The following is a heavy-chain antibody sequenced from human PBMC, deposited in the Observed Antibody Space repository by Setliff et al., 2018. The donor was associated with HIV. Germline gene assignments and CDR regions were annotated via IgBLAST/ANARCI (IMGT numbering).Heavy chain of an antibody. D-gene: IGHD3-10*01. Sequence: PSETQSLTCTVSGGSVSSGGYYWSWIRQPPGKGLEWIGYIYYSGSTNYNPSLKSRVTISVDTSKNQFSLKLSSVTAADTAVYYSARGAELLWFGELHNIPYFDYWGQGTLVTVSS. CDR1: GGSVSSGGYY. J-gene: IGHJ4*02. V-gene: IGHV4-61*08. CDR2: IYYSGST. CDR3: ARGAELLWFGELHNIPYFDY.